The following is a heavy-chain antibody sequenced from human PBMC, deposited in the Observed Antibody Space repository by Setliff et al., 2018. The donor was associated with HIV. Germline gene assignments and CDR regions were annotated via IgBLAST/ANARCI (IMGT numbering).Heavy chain of an antibody. V-gene: IGHV4-34*01. Sequence: SETLSLTCAVYGGSLSGYHWSWIRQSPEKGLEWIGEINHSGSTNYNPSLKSRVTMSVDTSKNQFSLKLSSVTAADTAVYYCARGGGYDRSGYYPFDYWGKGTTVTVSS. CDR1: GGSLSGYH. J-gene: IGHJ4*03. D-gene: IGHD3-22*01. CDR2: INHSGST. CDR3: ARGGGYDRSGYYPFDY.